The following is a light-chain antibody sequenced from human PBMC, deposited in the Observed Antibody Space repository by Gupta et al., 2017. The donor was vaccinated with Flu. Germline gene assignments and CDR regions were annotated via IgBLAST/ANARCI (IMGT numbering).Light chain of an antibody. CDR1: NIGSKS. J-gene: IGLJ2*01. CDR3: QVWDSSSDHPV. Sequence: SDVLTQTTSVSVAPGQTARITCGGNNIGSKSVHWYQQKPGQAPVLVVYDNNDRPSGIPERFSGSNSGNTATLTISRVEAGGEADYYCQVWDSSSDHPVFGGGTKLTVL. V-gene: IGLV3-21*02. CDR2: DNN.